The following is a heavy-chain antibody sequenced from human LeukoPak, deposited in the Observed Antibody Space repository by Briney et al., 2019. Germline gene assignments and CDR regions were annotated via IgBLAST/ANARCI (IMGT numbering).Heavy chain of an antibody. CDR3: ARVRSDGSGTI. V-gene: IGHV4-30-4*08. Sequence: PSKTLSLTCTVSGGSISSGDYNWSWIRQPPGKGLEWIGYIHYSGRTYYNPSLKSRFPISVDTSKNQFSLKLSSVTAADTAVYFCARVRSDGSGTIWGQWTMVTVSS. CDR2: IHYSGRT. CDR1: GGSISSGDYN. J-gene: IGHJ3*02. D-gene: IGHD3-10*01.